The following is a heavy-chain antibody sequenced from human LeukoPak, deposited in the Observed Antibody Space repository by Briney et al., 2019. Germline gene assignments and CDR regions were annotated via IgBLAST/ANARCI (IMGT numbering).Heavy chain of an antibody. CDR2: INIGGRSL. Sequence: GGSLRLSCAASGFTFSNYWMHWVRQAPGKGLVWVSRINIGGRSLNYADSVKGRFTISRDNAKKTLYLQMNSLRAEDTAVYYCARDDLGHSDYYDTRDAFDIWGQGTMVTVSS. D-gene: IGHD3-22*01. V-gene: IGHV3-74*01. J-gene: IGHJ3*02. CDR1: GFTFSNYW. CDR3: ARDDLGHSDYYDTRDAFDI.